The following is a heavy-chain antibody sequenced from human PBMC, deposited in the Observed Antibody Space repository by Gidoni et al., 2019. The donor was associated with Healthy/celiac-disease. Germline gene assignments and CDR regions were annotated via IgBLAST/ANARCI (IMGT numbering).Heavy chain of an antibody. J-gene: IGHJ4*02. Sequence: EVQLLESGGGLVQPGGSLRLSCAASGFTFSSYAMSWVRQAPGKGLEWVSAISGSGGSTYYADSVKGRFTISRDNSKNTLYLQMNSLRAEDTAVYYCAKNSRRGCSGGSCYSDYWGQGTLVTVSS. D-gene: IGHD2-15*01. V-gene: IGHV3-23*01. CDR3: AKNSRRGCSGGSCYSDY. CDR1: GFTFSSYA. CDR2: ISGSGGST.